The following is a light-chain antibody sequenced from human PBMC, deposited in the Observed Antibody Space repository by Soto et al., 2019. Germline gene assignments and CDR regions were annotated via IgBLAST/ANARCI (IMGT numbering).Light chain of an antibody. V-gene: IGKV3-20*01. Sequence: IVLTQSPGTLSLSPGERATLSCRASQSVSSSYLARYQQKPGQAPRLLIYGASSRATGIPDRFSGSGSGTDFTLTISSLEPEDFAIYYCQEYGGSPWTFGQGTKVEIK. CDR3: QEYGGSPWT. CDR1: QSVSSSY. CDR2: GAS. J-gene: IGKJ1*01.